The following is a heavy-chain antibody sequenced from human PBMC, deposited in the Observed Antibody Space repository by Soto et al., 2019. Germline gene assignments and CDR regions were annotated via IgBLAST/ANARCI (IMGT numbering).Heavy chain of an antibody. J-gene: IGHJ6*02. CDR2: IYYSGST. CDR1: GGSISSGGYY. V-gene: IGHV4-31*03. D-gene: IGHD6-13*01. CDR3: AREVLGYSSSWRYYYGMDV. Sequence: SETLSLTCTVSGGSISSGGYYWSRIRQHLGKGLEWIGYIYYSGSTYYNPSLKSRVTISVDTSKNQFSLKLSSVTAADTAVYYCAREVLGYSSSWRYYYGMDVWGQGTTVTVSS.